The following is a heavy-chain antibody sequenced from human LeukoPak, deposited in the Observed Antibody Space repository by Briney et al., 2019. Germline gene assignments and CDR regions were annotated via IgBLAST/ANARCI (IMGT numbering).Heavy chain of an antibody. CDR1: GGSISRYY. J-gene: IGHJ6*03. Sequence: SETLSLTCTVSGGSISRYYWSWIRQPAGKGLEWIGRIYTSGSTNYNPSLKSRVTISVDKSKNQFSLKLSSVTAADTAVYYCARDRCSGGSCYRTHYMDVWGKGTTVTVSS. V-gene: IGHV4-4*07. D-gene: IGHD2-15*01. CDR3: ARDRCSGGSCYRTHYMDV. CDR2: IYTSGST.